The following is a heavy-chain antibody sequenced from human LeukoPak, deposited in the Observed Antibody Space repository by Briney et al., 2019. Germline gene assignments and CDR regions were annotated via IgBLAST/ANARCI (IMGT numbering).Heavy chain of an antibody. Sequence: KPSETLSLTCTVSGYSISSGYYWGWIRQPPGRGREWSGSIYHSGSTYYNPSLKSRVTISVDTSKNQFSLKLSSVTAADTAVYYCARDYIFSSSWYNWFDPWGQGTLVTVSS. CDR3: ARDYIFSSSWYNWFDP. J-gene: IGHJ5*02. V-gene: IGHV4-38-2*02. CDR2: IYHSGST. D-gene: IGHD6-13*01. CDR1: GYSISSGYY.